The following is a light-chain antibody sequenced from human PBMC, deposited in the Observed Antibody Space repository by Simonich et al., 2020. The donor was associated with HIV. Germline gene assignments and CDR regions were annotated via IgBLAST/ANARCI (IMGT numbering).Light chain of an antibody. Sequence: QSVLTQPPSASGTPGQRVTIICSGSSPNIGTNSVYWYQQLPGTAPKLLIYRNSQRPSGVPDRFSGSKSGTSASLAISGLRSDDEAHYYCAAWDDSLSGRVFGGGTKLTVL. CDR3: AAWDDSLSGRV. CDR1: SPNIGTNS. J-gene: IGLJ3*02. CDR2: RNS. V-gene: IGLV1-47*01.